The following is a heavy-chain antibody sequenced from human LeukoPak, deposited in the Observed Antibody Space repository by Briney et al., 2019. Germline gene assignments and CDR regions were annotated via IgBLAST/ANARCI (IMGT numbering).Heavy chain of an antibody. J-gene: IGHJ4*02. CDR3: AREGYYYDSSGYYYGYFDY. CDR1: GYTFTSYA. Sequence: GASVKVSCKASGYTFTSYAMHWVRQAPGQRLEWMGWINAGNGNTKYSQEFQGRVTITRDTSASTAYMELSSLRSEDMAVYYCAREGYYYDSSGYYYGYFDYWGQGTLVTVSS. V-gene: IGHV1-3*03. D-gene: IGHD3-22*01. CDR2: INAGNGNT.